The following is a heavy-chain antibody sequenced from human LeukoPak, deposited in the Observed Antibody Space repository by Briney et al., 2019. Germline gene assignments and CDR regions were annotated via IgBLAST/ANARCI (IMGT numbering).Heavy chain of an antibody. CDR2: ISYDGSNK. CDR3: AKVRGWFGELFPPPDY. D-gene: IGHD3-10*01. V-gene: IGHV3-30*18. CDR1: GFTFSSYG. Sequence: GGSLRLSCAASGFTFSSYGMHWVRQAPGKGLEWVAVISYDGSNKYYADSVKGRFTISRDNSKNTLYLQMSSLRAEDTAVYYCAKVRGWFGELFPPPDYWGQGTLVTVSS. J-gene: IGHJ4*02.